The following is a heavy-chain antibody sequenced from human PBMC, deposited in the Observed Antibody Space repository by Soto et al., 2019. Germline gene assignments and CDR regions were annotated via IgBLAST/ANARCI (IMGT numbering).Heavy chain of an antibody. D-gene: IGHD2-2*01. CDR1: GFTFSSYW. CDR2: INSDGSNT. V-gene: IGHV3-74*01. Sequence: GGSLRLSCADSGFTFSSYWMHWVRQAPGKGLEWVSRINSDGSNTSYADSVKGRFTISRDNPKNTLYLQMNSLRAEDTAVYYCARDKGYFVVVQAAIPHYYYYGMDVWGQGTTVTVSS. CDR3: ARDKGYFVVVQAAIPHYYYYGMDV. J-gene: IGHJ6*02.